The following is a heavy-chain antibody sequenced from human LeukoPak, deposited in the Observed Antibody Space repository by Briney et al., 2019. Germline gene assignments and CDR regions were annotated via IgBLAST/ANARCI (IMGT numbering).Heavy chain of an antibody. CDR3: ARIAYSSGWYAAFDI. J-gene: IGHJ3*02. CDR1: GYTFTSYY. CDR2: INPSGGST. Sequence: ASVKVSCKASGYTFTSYYMHWVRQAPGQGLEWMGIINPSGGSTSYAQKFQGRVTMTRDTSTSTVYMELSSLRSEDTAVYYCARIAYSSGWYAAFDIWGQGTMVTVSS. V-gene: IGHV1-46*03. D-gene: IGHD6-19*01.